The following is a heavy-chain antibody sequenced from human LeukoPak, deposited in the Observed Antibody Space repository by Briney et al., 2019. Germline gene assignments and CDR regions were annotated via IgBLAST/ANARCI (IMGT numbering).Heavy chain of an antibody. V-gene: IGHV3-23*01. CDR3: AREASSGYSFDY. Sequence: GGSLRLSCAASEFTFSNYAMSWVRQAPGKGLEWVSGSTGTGYSTYYADSVKGRFTISRDNSKNTLYLQMNSLRAEDTAVYYCAREASSGYSFDYWGQGTLVTVSS. CDR1: EFTFSNYA. CDR2: STGTGYST. D-gene: IGHD3-22*01. J-gene: IGHJ4*02.